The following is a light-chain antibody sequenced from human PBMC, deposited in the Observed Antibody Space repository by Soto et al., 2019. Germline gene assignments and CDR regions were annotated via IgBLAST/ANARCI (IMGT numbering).Light chain of an antibody. CDR1: QSISSY. Sequence: DIQMTQSPSSLSASVGDRVTITCRASQSISSYLNWYQQKPGKAPKLLIYAASSLQSGVPSRFSGSGSGTDFTLTISGLQPDDFASYYCQQYNSYSGMFGQGTKVDIK. J-gene: IGKJ1*01. CDR3: QQYNSYSGM. V-gene: IGKV1-39*01. CDR2: AAS.